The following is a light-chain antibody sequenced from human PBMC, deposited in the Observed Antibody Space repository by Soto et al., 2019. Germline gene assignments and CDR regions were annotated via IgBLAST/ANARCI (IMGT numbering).Light chain of an antibody. CDR2: DAS. CDR3: QQYTNTNNPWM. CDR1: QSIGSE. J-gene: IGKJ1*01. Sequence: DIQMTQSPSTLSASIGDRVTITCRAIQSIGSELAWYQQKPGKAPKLLVYDASTLQSGVASRFSGSGSGTEFTLIISGLQPDDSATYYCQQYTNTNNPWMFGQGTKV. V-gene: IGKV1-5*01.